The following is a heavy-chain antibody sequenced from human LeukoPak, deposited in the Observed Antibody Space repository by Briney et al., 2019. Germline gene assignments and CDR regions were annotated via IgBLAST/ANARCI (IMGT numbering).Heavy chain of an antibody. J-gene: IGHJ5*02. CDR2: IYYSGST. CDR1: GGSISSYY. D-gene: IGHD3-10*01. V-gene: IGHV4-59*01. Sequence: PSETLSLTCTVSGGSISSYYWSWIRQPPGKGLEWIGYIYYSGSTNYNPSLKSRVTISVDTSKNQFSLKLSSVTAADTAVYYCARFAAFTMVRGAPWFDPWGQGTLVTVSS. CDR3: ARFAAFTMVRGAPWFDP.